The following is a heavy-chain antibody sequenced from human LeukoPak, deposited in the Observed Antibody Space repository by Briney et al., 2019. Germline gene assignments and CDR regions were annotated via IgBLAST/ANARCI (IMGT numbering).Heavy chain of an antibody. CDR3: ARAPRTRSYYDSSGYYPNWFDP. J-gene: IGHJ5*02. CDR1: GYTFTGYY. CDR2: INPNSGGT. D-gene: IGHD3-22*01. Sequence: ASVKVSCKASGYTFTGYYMHWVRQAPGQGLEWMGWINPNSGGTNYAQKFQGRVTMTRDTSISTAYMELSRLRSDDTAVYYCARAPRTRSYYDSSGYYPNWFDPWGQGTLVTVSS. V-gene: IGHV1-2*02.